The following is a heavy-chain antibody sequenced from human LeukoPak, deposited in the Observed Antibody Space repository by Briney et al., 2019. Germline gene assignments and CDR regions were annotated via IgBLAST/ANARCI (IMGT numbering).Heavy chain of an antibody. Sequence: GESLKISCKGSGYSFTSYWIGWVRHMRGKGLEWIGINSPGDSDTRYSPSFQGQVIISADKSISTAYLQWSSLKASDTAMYYCARMPRVDYYYYYGMDVWGQGTTVTVSS. CDR1: GYSFTSYW. D-gene: IGHD2-2*01. J-gene: IGHJ6*02. V-gene: IGHV5-51*01. CDR2: NSPGDSDT. CDR3: ARMPRVDYYYYYGMDV.